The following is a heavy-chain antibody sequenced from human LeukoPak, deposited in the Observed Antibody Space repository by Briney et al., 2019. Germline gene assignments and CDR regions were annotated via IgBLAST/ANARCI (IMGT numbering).Heavy chain of an antibody. CDR2: IYHSGST. D-gene: IGHD5-18*01. V-gene: IGHV4-38-2*02. Sequence: SETLSLTCTVSGYSISSGYYWGWIRQPPGKGLEWIGSIYHSGSTYYNPSLKSRVTISVGTPKNQFSLKLSSVTAADTAVYYCARADTAMVLGYWGQGTLVTVSS. J-gene: IGHJ4*02. CDR1: GYSISSGYY. CDR3: ARADTAMVLGY.